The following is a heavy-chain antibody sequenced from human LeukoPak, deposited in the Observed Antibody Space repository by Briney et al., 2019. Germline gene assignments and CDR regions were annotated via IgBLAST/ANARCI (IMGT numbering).Heavy chain of an antibody. Sequence: SETLSLTCAVTGGSFTGFDWTWIRQPPGKGLEWIGEVDHSGSPTYNASPRGRVTMSVDSSKNHFSLRLTSVTAADTAVYFCARGLPFFDSSSGHPLDYWGQGTPVTVSS. V-gene: IGHV4-34*01. J-gene: IGHJ4*02. CDR2: VDHSGSP. CDR1: GGSFTGFD. D-gene: IGHD3-3*01. CDR3: ARGLPFFDSSSGHPLDY.